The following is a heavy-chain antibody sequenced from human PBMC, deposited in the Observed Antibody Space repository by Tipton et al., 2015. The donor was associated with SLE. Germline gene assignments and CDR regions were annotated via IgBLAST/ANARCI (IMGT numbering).Heavy chain of an antibody. CDR1: VSGLTFSTYA. D-gene: IGHD3-3*01. CDR2: INENSGST. J-gene: IGHJ4*02. CDR3: ATTLPGITVSGVIILGYFDF. V-gene: IGHV3-23*01. Sequence: SLLLSCAASVSGLTFSTYAMTWVRQGPGKGLEWVSSINENSGSTHYADSVKGRFTISRDKSKNTLFLQSNSLRAEDTAVYYCATTLPGITVSGVIILGYFDFWGQGTLVTVSS.